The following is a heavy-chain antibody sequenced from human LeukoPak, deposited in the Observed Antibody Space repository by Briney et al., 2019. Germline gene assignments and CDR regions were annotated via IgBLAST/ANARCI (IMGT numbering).Heavy chain of an antibody. CDR3: ARDRYDSSGYLGY. Sequence: GGSLRLSCAASGFTFSSYWMSWVRQAPGKGLEWVANIKQDGSEKYYVDSVKGRFTISRDNAKNSLYLQMNSLRAEDTAVYYCARDRYDSSGYLGYWGQGTLVTVSS. D-gene: IGHD3-22*01. CDR2: IKQDGSEK. V-gene: IGHV3-7*01. J-gene: IGHJ4*02. CDR1: GFTFSSYW.